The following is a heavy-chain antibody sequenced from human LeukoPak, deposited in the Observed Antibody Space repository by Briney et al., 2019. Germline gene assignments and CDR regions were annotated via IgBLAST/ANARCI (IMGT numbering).Heavy chain of an antibody. V-gene: IGHV4-59*01. D-gene: IGHD1-14*01. CDR3: AEGYNPYYFDY. J-gene: IGHJ4*02. Sequence: SETLSLTCTVSGDSISSYYWSWIRQPPGKGMEWIGYISYSGSTNYNPSLKSRVTISVDTSKNHFSLKLSSVTAADTAVYYCAEGYNPYYFDYWGQGTPVTVSS. CDR2: ISYSGST. CDR1: GDSISSYY.